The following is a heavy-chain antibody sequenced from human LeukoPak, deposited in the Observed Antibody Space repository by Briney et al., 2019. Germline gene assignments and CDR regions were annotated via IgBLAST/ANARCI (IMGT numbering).Heavy chain of an antibody. CDR2: IYTSGST. Sequence: SETLSLTCTVSGGSISSYYWSWIRQPAGKGPEWIGRIYTSGSTNYNPSLKSRVTMSVDTSKNQFSLKPSSVTAADTAVYYCARGAPSYYYYMDVWGKGTTVTVSS. V-gene: IGHV4-4*07. CDR3: ARGAPSYYYYMDV. CDR1: GGSISSYY. J-gene: IGHJ6*03.